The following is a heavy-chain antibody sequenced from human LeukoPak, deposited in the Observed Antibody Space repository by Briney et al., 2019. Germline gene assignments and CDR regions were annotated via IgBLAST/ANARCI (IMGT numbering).Heavy chain of an antibody. CDR2: IYSSGST. D-gene: IGHD3-22*01. CDR3: ARGKYDTSGYYRQFEF. CDR1: GGSMCGYY. J-gene: IGHJ4*02. Sequence: SETLSLTCIVSGGSMCGYYWNWIRQSAGKGLEWIGHIYSSGSTNYNPSLESRVTMSVETSKNQLSLKLTSMTAADTAVYYCARGKYDTSGYYRQFEFWGQGTLVTVSS. V-gene: IGHV4-4*07.